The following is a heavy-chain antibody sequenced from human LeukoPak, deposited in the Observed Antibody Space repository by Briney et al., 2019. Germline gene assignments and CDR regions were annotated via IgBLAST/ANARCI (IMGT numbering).Heavy chain of an antibody. CDR1: GGSISSYY. Sequence: SETLSLTCTVSGGSISSYYWSWIRRPAGKGLEWIGRIYTSGSTNYNPSLKSRVTTSVDTSKNQFSLKLSSVTAADTAVYYCAREVLRWSYFDYWGQGTLVTVSS. J-gene: IGHJ4*02. D-gene: IGHD3-10*01. CDR2: IYTSGST. V-gene: IGHV4-4*07. CDR3: AREVLRWSYFDY.